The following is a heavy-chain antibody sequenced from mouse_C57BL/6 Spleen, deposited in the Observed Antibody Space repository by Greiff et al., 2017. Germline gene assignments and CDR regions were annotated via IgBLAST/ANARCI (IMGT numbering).Heavy chain of an antibody. CDR3: ARSGGSSCPFAD. D-gene: IGHD1-1*01. CDR2: INPYNGGT. V-gene: IGHV1-19*01. J-gene: IGHJ3*01. Sequence: EVQLQQSGPVLVKPGASVKMSCKASGYTFTDYYMNWVKQSHGKSLEWIGVINPYNGGTSYNQKFKGKATLTVDKSSSTAYMELNSLTSEDSAVYYCARSGGSSCPFADWGQGTLVTVSA. CDR1: GYTFTDYY.